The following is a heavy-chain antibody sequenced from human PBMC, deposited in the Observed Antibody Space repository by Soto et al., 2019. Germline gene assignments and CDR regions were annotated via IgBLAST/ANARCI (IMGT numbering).Heavy chain of an antibody. J-gene: IGHJ5*02. V-gene: IGHV4-4*07. CDR3: ARGQRFSDWFDP. D-gene: IGHD3-3*01. CDR2: IYTSGST. Sequence: SETLSLTCTASGGSISGYYWSWIRQPAGKGLEWIGRIYTSGSTNYNPSLKSRVTLSVDTSKNQFSLRLTSVTAADTAVYYCARGQRFSDWFDPWGQGTLVTVSS. CDR1: GGSISGYY.